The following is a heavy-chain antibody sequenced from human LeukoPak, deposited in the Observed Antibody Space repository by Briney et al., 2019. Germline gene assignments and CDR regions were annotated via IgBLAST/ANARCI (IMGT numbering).Heavy chain of an antibody. J-gene: IGHJ4*02. CDR3: ARGESGTYFGFGY. CDR1: GFTISNYW. Sequence: PGGSLRLSCAASGFTISNYWMVWVRQAPGKGLVWVSRINSDGSSTSYADSVKGRFTISRDNAKNTLYLQMNSLRVEDTAVYYCARGESGTYFGFGYWGQGTLVTVSS. V-gene: IGHV3-74*01. CDR2: INSDGSST. D-gene: IGHD1-26*01.